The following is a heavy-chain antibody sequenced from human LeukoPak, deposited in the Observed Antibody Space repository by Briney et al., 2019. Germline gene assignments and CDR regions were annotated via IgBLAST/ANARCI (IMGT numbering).Heavy chain of an antibody. J-gene: IGHJ4*02. Sequence: PGGSLRLSCAASGFTFSSYEMNWVRQAPGKGLDWVSYISSGGDTTYYADSVKGRFTISRDNAKSSLYLQMNSLRDEDTAVYYCARPRYCSGGSCCLSDWGQGTLVTVSS. CDR1: GFTFSSYE. V-gene: IGHV3-48*03. D-gene: IGHD2-15*01. CDR2: ISSGGDTT. CDR3: ARPRYCSGGSCCLSD.